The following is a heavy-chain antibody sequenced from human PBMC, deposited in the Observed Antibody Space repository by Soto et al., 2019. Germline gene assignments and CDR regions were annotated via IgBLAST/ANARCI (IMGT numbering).Heavy chain of an antibody. CDR2: IWYDGSNK. V-gene: IGHV3-33*01. J-gene: IGHJ6*02. D-gene: IGHD2-2*01. CDR1: GFTFSSYG. Sequence: PGGSLRLSCAASGFTFSSYGMHWVRQAPGKGLEWVAVIWYDGSNKYYADSVKGRFTISRDNSKNTLYLQMNSLRAEDTAVYYCARERGPYDDIVVVPAGGMDVWGQGTTVTVSS. CDR3: ARERGPYDDIVVVPAGGMDV.